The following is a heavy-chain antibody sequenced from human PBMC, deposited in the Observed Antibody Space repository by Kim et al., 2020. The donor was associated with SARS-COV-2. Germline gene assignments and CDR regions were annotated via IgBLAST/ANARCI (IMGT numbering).Heavy chain of an antibody. CDR2: IYPGDSDT. J-gene: IGHJ4*02. Sequence: GESLKISCKGSGYSFTSYWIGWVRQMPGKGLEWMGIIYPGDSDTRYSPSFQGQVTISADKSISTAYLQWSSLKASDTAMYYCARQSPLFYYGSGSTDYWGPGTLVTVSS. CDR3: ARQSPLFYYGSGSTDY. V-gene: IGHV5-51*01. CDR1: GYSFTSYW. D-gene: IGHD3-10*01.